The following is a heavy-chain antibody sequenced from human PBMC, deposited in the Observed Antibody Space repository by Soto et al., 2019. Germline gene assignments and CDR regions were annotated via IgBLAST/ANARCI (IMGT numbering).Heavy chain of an antibody. CDR2: IGSSGGDI. CDR3: ANAWRGGYYHMDV. J-gene: IGHJ6*02. D-gene: IGHD3-3*01. CDR1: GFTFSSYA. Sequence: EVQLLESGGGLVQPGGSLRLYCAASGFTFSSYAMNWVRQTPGKGLEWVSCIGSSGGDIYYTNSVKGRFTISRDNSKSTLYLHMTSLSAEDTTIYYCANAWRGGYYHMDVWGQGTAVTVSS. V-gene: IGHV3-23*01.